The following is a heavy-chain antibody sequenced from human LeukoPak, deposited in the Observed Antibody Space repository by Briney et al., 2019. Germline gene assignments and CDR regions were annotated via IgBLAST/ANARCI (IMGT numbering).Heavy chain of an antibody. D-gene: IGHD1-7*01. CDR2: INTDGSST. V-gene: IGHV3-74*01. Sequence: PGGSLRLSCAASGFTFSNFWMHWVRQAPGKGLVWVSRINTDGSSTAYADSVKGRFTISRDNAKNTLYLQMNNLRIEDTATYFCARDISWNSVSYWGRGTLVTVSS. J-gene: IGHJ4*02. CDR1: GFTFSNFW. CDR3: ARDISWNSVSY.